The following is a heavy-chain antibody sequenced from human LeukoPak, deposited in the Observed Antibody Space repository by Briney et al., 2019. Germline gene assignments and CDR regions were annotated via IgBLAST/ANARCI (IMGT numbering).Heavy chain of an antibody. Sequence: SETLSLTCTVSGGSISSYYCSWIRQPPGKGLEWIGYIYYSGSTNYNPSLKSRVTISVDTSKNQFSLKLSSVTAADTAVYYCARGRGMTTIDYWGQGTLVTVSS. J-gene: IGHJ4*02. CDR3: ARGRGMTTIDY. V-gene: IGHV4-59*08. CDR2: IYYSGST. D-gene: IGHD4-17*01. CDR1: GGSISSYY.